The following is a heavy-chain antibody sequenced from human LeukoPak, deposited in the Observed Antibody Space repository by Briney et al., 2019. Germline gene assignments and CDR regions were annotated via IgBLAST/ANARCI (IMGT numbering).Heavy chain of an antibody. Sequence: PGGSLRLSCAASGFTFRNYAMGWVRQAPGKGLEWVSSISGSGGTTYYAASVKGRFTISRDNSRNTLYLQMDSLRAEDTAVYYCAKAIVYVWGSYRPFYFDYWGQGTLVTVSS. V-gene: IGHV3-23*01. CDR3: AKAIVYVWGSYRPFYFDY. CDR2: ISGSGGTT. J-gene: IGHJ4*02. CDR1: GFTFRNYA. D-gene: IGHD3-16*02.